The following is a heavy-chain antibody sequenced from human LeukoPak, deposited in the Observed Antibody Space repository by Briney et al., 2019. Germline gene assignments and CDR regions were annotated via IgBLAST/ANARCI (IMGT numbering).Heavy chain of an antibody. CDR1: GGTFSSYA. Sequence: SVKVSCKASGGTFSSYAISWVRQAPGQGLEWMGGIIPIFGTANYAQKFQGRVTITADESTSTAYMELSSLRSEDTAVYYCARDSLIAAAGRGINWFDPWGQGTLVTVSS. D-gene: IGHD6-13*01. CDR3: ARDSLIAAAGRGINWFDP. V-gene: IGHV1-69*13. CDR2: IIPIFGTA. J-gene: IGHJ5*02.